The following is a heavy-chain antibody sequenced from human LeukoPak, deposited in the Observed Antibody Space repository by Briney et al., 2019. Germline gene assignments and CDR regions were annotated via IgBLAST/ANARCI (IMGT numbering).Heavy chain of an antibody. Sequence: SETLPLTCTVSGGSISSYYWGWIRQPPGKGLEWIGSIYYSGSTYYNPSLKSRVTISVDTSKNQFSLKLSSVTAADTAVYYCARDQGNDYGDYFDYWGHGTLVTVSS. CDR2: IYYSGST. V-gene: IGHV4-39*07. CDR3: ARDQGNDYGDYFDY. CDR1: GGSISSYY. J-gene: IGHJ4*01. D-gene: IGHD4-17*01.